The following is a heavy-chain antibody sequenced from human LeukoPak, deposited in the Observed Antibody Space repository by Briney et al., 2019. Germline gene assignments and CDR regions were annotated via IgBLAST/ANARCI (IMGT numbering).Heavy chain of an antibody. Sequence: PSETLSLTCSVSAGSISDFYWSWIRQPAGKGLEWIGRIYTSGNTNSNPSLKSRVTMSLDASKNQFSLELSSVTAADTAVYYCARNSGDYWGQGTLVTVSS. CDR2: IYTSGNT. CDR3: ARNSGDY. CDR1: AGSISDFY. J-gene: IGHJ4*02. V-gene: IGHV4-4*07. D-gene: IGHD4-23*01.